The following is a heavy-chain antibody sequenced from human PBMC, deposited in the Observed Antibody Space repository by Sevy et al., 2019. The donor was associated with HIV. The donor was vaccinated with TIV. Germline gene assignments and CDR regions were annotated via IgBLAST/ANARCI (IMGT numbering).Heavy chain of an antibody. CDR1: GFTFNIYE. D-gene: IGHD3-10*01. V-gene: IGHV3-21*01. J-gene: IGHJ6*02. CDR3: ARDGGRITMVQGVLAYYHGMDV. CDR2: SSSSSDYI. Sequence: GGSLRLSCVASGFTFNIYEMNWVRQAPGQGLEWVSSSSSSSDYIYYADSVKGRFTISRDNAKNSLYLQMNSLRAEDTAVYYCARDGGRITMVQGVLAYYHGMDVWGQGTTVTVSS.